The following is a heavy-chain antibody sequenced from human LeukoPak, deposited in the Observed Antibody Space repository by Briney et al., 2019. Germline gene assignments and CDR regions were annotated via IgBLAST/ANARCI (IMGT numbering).Heavy chain of an antibody. CDR1: GGSISSSSYF. Sequence: SETLSLTCNVSGGSISSSSYFWGWIRQPPGKGLEWIGSIYYSGSTYYNRSLKSRVTISVDTSKNQFSLKLSSVTAADTAVYYCAKGYCRGNSCYDDRGAFDYWGQGTLVTVSS. J-gene: IGHJ4*02. CDR2: IYYSGST. D-gene: IGHD2-2*01. V-gene: IGHV4-39*07. CDR3: AKGYCRGNSCYDDRGAFDY.